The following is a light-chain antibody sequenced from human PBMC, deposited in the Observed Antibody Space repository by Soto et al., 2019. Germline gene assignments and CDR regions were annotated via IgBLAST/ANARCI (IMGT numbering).Light chain of an antibody. Sequence: DIQMTQSPSSLSASVRDRVTITCRASQDISNFLAWYQQKPGKVPKLLIYGASTLQSGVPSRFSGSRSGTDFTLTISSLQPEDVATYYCQKYNRAPPTFGQGTKLEI. V-gene: IGKV1-27*01. CDR1: QDISNF. CDR2: GAS. J-gene: IGKJ2*01. CDR3: QKYNRAPPT.